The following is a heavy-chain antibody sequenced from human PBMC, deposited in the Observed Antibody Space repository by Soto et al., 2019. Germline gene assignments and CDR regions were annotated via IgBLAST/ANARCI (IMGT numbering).Heavy chain of an antibody. D-gene: IGHD1-26*01. CDR3: VKGGDVGGVLGDH. V-gene: IGHV3-30*18. J-gene: IGHJ4*02. CDR1: GFAFNKFV. CDR2: ISYDGSYQ. Sequence: QVQLVESGGGVVQPGTSVRLSCEASGFAFNKFVMHWVRQAPGKGLEWVAFISYDGSYQYYADSVQGRLTITRDNSMNTVNMKLNLLRREDTAVYYCVKGGDVGGVLGDHWGQGTLVTVGS.